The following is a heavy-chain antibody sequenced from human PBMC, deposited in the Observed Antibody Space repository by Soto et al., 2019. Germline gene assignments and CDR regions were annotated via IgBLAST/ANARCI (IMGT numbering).Heavy chain of an antibody. Sequence: QVQLQESGPGLVKPSQTLSLTCTVSGGSISSGGYYWSWIRQHPGKGLEWIGYIYYSGSTYYNPSHKSRVTIAVGPCKDPLPLKLSSVAAADTAVYYRARRITMIVRGGVYAFDILGQGTMVTVSS. CDR3: ARRITMIVRGGVYAFDI. CDR2: IYYSGST. J-gene: IGHJ3*02. D-gene: IGHD3-22*01. V-gene: IGHV4-31*03. CDR1: GGSISSGGYY.